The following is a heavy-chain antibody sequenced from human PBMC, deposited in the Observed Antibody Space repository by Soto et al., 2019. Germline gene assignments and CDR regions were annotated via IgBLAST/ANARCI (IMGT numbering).Heavy chain of an antibody. D-gene: IGHD3-10*01. CDR3: AREYGSGSYPPWCDP. Sequence: GGSLRLSCAASGFTFDDYGMSWVRQVPGKGLEWVSGSNSNGGKTGYADSVKGRFTISRDNAKNSLYLQMNSLRVEDTALYHCAREYGSGSYPPWCDPWGQGTLVTVSS. CDR1: GFTFDDYG. CDR2: SNSNGGKT. V-gene: IGHV3-20*01. J-gene: IGHJ5*02.